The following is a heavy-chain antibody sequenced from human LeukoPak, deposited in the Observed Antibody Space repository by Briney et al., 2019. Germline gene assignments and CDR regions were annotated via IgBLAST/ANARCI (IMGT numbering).Heavy chain of an antibody. CDR3: AVTSYFDWSLPSFDY. V-gene: IGHV1-58*01. J-gene: IGHJ4*02. CDR1: GFTFTSSA. Sequence: ASVKVSCKASGFTFTSSAVQWVRQARGQRLEWIGWIVVGSGNTNYAQKFQERVTITRDMSTSTAYMELSSLRSEDTAVYYCAVTSYFDWSLPSFDYWGQGTLVTVSS. CDR2: IVVGSGNT. D-gene: IGHD3-9*01.